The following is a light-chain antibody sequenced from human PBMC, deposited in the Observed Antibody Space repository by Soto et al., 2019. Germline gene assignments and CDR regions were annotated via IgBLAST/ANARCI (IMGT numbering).Light chain of an antibody. J-gene: IGKJ5*01. CDR1: QSLLHITGETF. CDR3: MQSTQLPPT. CDR2: EVS. V-gene: IGKV2D-29*02. Sequence: DVVMTQTPLSLSVAPGQPASISCKSSQSLLHITGETFLFWYLQKPGQSPQLLIYEVSTRVSGVPARFSGSGSGTDFTLEISRVETDDFGIYYCMQSTQLPPTFGQGTRLGIE.